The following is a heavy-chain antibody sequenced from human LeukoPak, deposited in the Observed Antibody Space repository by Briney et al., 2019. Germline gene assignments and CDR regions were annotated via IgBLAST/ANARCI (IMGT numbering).Heavy chain of an antibody. V-gene: IGHV3-48*04. CDR2: ISGSSATI. D-gene: IGHD3-3*02. J-gene: IGHJ4*02. Sequence: PGGSLRLSCVASKFTFSSYSMSWVRQAPGRGLEWVSYISGSSATIFYAGSVKDRFTISRDNAKTSLYLQMSSLRAEDTAVYYCATLEGLTFDSWGQGTLVTVSS. CDR3: ATLEGLTFDS. CDR1: KFTFSSYS.